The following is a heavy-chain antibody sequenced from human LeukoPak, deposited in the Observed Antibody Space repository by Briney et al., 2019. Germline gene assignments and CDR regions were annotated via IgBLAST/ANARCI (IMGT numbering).Heavy chain of an antibody. D-gene: IGHD5-18*01. CDR2: ISYDGSNK. CDR3: AKEGWIQLWLVDY. V-gene: IGHV3-30*18. Sequence: GGSPRLSCAASGFTFSSYGMHWVRQAPGKGLEWVAVISYDGSNKYYADSVKGRFTISRDNSKNTLYLQMNSLRAEDTAVYYCAKEGWIQLWLVDYWGQGTLVTVSS. J-gene: IGHJ4*02. CDR1: GFTFSSYG.